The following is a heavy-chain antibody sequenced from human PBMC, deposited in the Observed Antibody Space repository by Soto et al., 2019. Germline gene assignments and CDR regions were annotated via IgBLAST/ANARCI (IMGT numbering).Heavy chain of an antibody. J-gene: IGHJ5*02. D-gene: IGHD6-19*01. Sequence: ASVKVSCKASGYTFTSYDINWVRQATGQGLEWMGWMNPNSGNTGYAQKFQGRVTMTRNTSISTAYMELSSLRSEDTAVYYCARVRPPYLKAGSSGWYGFDPWGQGTLVTVSS. V-gene: IGHV1-8*01. CDR3: ARVRPPYLKAGSSGWYGFDP. CDR2: MNPNSGNT. CDR1: GYTFTSYD.